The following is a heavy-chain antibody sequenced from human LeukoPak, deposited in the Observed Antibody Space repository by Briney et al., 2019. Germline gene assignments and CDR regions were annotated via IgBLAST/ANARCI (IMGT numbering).Heavy chain of an antibody. J-gene: IGHJ4*02. CDR2: INHSGST. Sequence: SETLSLTCAVYGGSFSGYYWGWIRQPPGKGLEWIGEINHSGSTNYNPSLKSRVTMSVDTSKNQFSLKLSSVTAADTAVYYCARGVVIAPQTFDYWGQGTLVTVSS. CDR1: GGSFSGYY. V-gene: IGHV4-34*01. D-gene: IGHD2-21*01. CDR3: ARGVVIAPQTFDY.